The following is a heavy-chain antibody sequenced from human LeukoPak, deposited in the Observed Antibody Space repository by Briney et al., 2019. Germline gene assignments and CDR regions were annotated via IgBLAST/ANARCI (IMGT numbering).Heavy chain of an antibody. CDR3: TKEVHYYDSSDYFPLGY. CDR2: ISVYNGDT. CDR1: GYTFPNYG. Sequence: ASVKVSCKASGYTFPNYGFTWVRQAPGQGLEWMGWISVYNGDTNYAQKLQGRVTMTTDTSTTTVYMELRSLRSDDTAVYYCTKEVHYYDSSDYFPLGYWGQGTLITVSS. V-gene: IGHV1-18*01. J-gene: IGHJ4*02. D-gene: IGHD3-22*01.